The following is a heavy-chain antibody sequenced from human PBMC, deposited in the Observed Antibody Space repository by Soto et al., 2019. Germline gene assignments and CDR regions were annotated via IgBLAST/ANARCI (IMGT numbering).Heavy chain of an antibody. CDR3: ASRAYSSSPFDY. D-gene: IGHD6-6*01. Sequence: SLKVSCKASGGTFSSYAISLVRQAPGQGLEWMGGIIPIFGTANYAQKFQGRVTITADESTSTAYMELSSLRSEDTAVYYCASRAYSSSPFDYWGQGTLVTVSS. J-gene: IGHJ4*02. V-gene: IGHV1-69*13. CDR1: GGTFSSYA. CDR2: IIPIFGTA.